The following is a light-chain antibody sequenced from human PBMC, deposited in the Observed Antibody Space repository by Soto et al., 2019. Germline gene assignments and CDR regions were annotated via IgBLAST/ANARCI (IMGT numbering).Light chain of an antibody. V-gene: IGKV1-27*01. CDR2: AAS. Sequence: DIQMTQSPSSLSASVGDRVTITCRASQAISNYLAWYQQKPGKVPTLLISAASTLQSGVPSRFSGSGSGTDFTLTISSPQPEDVATYYCQKFNAVPTFGGGTKVEI. J-gene: IGKJ4*01. CDR3: QKFNAVPT. CDR1: QAISNY.